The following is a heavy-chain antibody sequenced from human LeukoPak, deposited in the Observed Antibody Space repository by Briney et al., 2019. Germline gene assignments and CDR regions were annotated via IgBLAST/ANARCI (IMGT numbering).Heavy chain of an antibody. Sequence: SETLSLTCAVSGGSISSSNWWSWVRQPPGKGLEWIGEIYHSGSTNYNPSLKSRVTISVDKSKNQFSLKLSSVTAADTAVYYCAKASVGARFFDPWGQGTLVTVSS. CDR3: AKASVGARFFDP. V-gene: IGHV4-4*02. CDR1: GGSISSSNW. D-gene: IGHD1-26*01. J-gene: IGHJ5*02. CDR2: IYHSGST.